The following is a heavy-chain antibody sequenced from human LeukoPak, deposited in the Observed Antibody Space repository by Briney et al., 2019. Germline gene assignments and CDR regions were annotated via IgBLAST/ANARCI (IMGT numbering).Heavy chain of an antibody. J-gene: IGHJ3*02. CDR1: GFTFSNYG. V-gene: IGHV3-30*19. CDR3: ARGTMIVVVLDAFDI. D-gene: IGHD3-22*01. CDR2: ISYDGSNK. Sequence: GGSLRLSCAASGFTFSNYGMHWVRQAPGKGLEWVAVISYDGSNKYYADSVKGRFTISRDNSKNTLYLQMNSLRAEDTAVYYCARGTMIVVVLDAFDIWGQGTMVTVSS.